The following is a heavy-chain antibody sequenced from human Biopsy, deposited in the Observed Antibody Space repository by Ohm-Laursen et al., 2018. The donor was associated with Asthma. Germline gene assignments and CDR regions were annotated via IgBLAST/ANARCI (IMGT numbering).Heavy chain of an antibody. J-gene: IGHJ4*02. CDR1: GFTFSDHG. V-gene: IGHV3-33*01. D-gene: IGHD3-3*01. CDR3: ARDVMEWYLPAFDF. CDR2: IWYDGGKK. Sequence: SLRLSCTASGFTFSDHGMHWVRQAPGKGLEWVAVIWYDGGKKDYADSVNGRLTVSRDDSKNTLYLQMNSLRPDDTAVYYCARDVMEWYLPAFDFWGQGTLVTVSS.